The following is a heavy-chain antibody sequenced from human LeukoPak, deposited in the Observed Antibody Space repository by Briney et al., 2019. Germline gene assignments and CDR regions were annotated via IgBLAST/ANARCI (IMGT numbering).Heavy chain of an antibody. D-gene: IGHD3-9*01. V-gene: IGHV3-30*04. CDR3: ARDGTSILTGYFDY. Sequence: PGRPLRLSCAASGFTFSSYAMHWVRQAPGKGLEWVAVISYGGSNKYYADSVKGRFTISRDNSKNTLYLQMNSLRAEDTAVYYCARDGTSILTGYFDYWGQGTLVTVSS. J-gene: IGHJ4*02. CDR2: ISYGGSNK. CDR1: GFTFSSYA.